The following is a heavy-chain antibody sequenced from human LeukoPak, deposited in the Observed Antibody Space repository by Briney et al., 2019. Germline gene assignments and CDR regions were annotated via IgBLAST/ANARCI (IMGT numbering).Heavy chain of an antibody. CDR3: AKSAYYDASGYYREYYFDY. J-gene: IGHJ4*02. D-gene: IGHD3-22*01. V-gene: IGHV3-23*01. CDR1: GFSFSNYA. CDR2: ISGSGGST. Sequence: GGSLRLSCVSSGFSFSNYAMSWVRQAPGKGLEWVSSISGSGGSTHYADSVKGRFTISRDKTKNTLYLQVNSLRAEDTAVYYCAKSAYYDASGYYREYYFDYWAREPWSPSPQ.